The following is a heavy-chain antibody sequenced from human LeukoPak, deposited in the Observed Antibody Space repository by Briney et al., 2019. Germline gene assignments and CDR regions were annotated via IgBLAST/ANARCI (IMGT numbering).Heavy chain of an antibody. CDR1: GFTFSSYA. Sequence: GGSLRLSCAASGFTFSSYAMCWVRQAPGKGLEWVSGFSGSVGAPYYADSVRGRFTISRDNARNSLSLQMNSLRAEDTAVYYCARAGVAGTVYFDYWGQGTLVTVSS. CDR3: ARAGVAGTVYFDY. CDR2: FSGSVGAP. D-gene: IGHD6-19*01. J-gene: IGHJ4*02. V-gene: IGHV3-23*01.